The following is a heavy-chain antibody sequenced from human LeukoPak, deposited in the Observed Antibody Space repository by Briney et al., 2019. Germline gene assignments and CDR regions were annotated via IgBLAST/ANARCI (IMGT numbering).Heavy chain of an antibody. CDR3: ASMHCTNGVCYDYYFDY. D-gene: IGHD2-8*01. V-gene: IGHV4-38-2*01. J-gene: IGHJ4*02. CDR1: GYSISSGYY. CDR2: IYHSGST. Sequence: SETLSLTCAVSGYSISSGYYWGWIRQPPGKGLEWIGSIYHSGSTYYNPSLKSRVTLSVDTSKNQFSLKLSSVTAADTAVYYCASMHCTNGVCYDYYFDYWGQGTLVTVSS.